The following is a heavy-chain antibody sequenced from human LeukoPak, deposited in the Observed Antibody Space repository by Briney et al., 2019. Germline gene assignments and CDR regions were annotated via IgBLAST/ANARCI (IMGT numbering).Heavy chain of an antibody. CDR1: GGSFSGYY. CDR2: INHSGST. D-gene: IGHD3-22*01. J-gene: IGHJ4*02. CDR3: ARGPAPATYYYDSSGYYLDY. V-gene: IGHV4-34*01. Sequence: SETLSLTCAVYGGSFSGYYWSWIRQPPGKGLEWIGEINHSGSTNYNPSLKSRVTISVDTSENQFSLKLSSVTTTDTAVYYCARGPAPATYYYDSSGYYLDYWGQGTLVTVSS.